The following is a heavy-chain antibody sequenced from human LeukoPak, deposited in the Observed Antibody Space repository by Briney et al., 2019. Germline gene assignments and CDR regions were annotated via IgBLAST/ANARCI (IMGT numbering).Heavy chain of an antibody. J-gene: IGHJ5*02. CDR1: GYTFTSYG. V-gene: IGHV1-69*05. D-gene: IGHD6-13*01. Sequence: SVKVSCKASGYTFTSYGISWVRQAPGQGLEWMGGIIPIFGTANYAQKFQGRVTITTDESTSTAYMELSSLRSEDTAVYYCARVAAAHFDPWGQGTLVTVSS. CDR2: IIPIFGTA. CDR3: ARVAAAHFDP.